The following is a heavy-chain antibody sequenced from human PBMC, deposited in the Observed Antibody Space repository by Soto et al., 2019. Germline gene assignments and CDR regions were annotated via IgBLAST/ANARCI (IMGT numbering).Heavy chain of an antibody. Sequence: GGSLRLSCAASGFTFSTYSINWVRQAPGKGLEWISYISDDSSVIYYADAVKGRFTISRDNAKNSLYLQMNSLRDEDTAVYYCARDRDAYCSKGICSGPYFDYWGQGTLVTVS. CDR3: ARDRDAYCSKGICSGPYFDY. J-gene: IGHJ4*02. V-gene: IGHV3-48*02. CDR1: GFTFSTYS. CDR2: ISDDSSVI. D-gene: IGHD2-8*01.